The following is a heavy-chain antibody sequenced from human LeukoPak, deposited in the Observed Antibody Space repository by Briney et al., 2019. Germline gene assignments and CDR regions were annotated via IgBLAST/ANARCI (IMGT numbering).Heavy chain of an antibody. D-gene: IGHD4-17*01. CDR1: GGSISNYH. CDR2: IYYSGST. J-gene: IGHJ4*02. CDR3: ARHMATVTTARLVPVHYFDY. V-gene: IGHV4-59*08. Sequence: AEALSLTCTVSGGSISNYHWNWIRQPPGKGLEWIGYIYYSGSTNYNPSLKSRVTISVDTSKNQFSLKLSSVTAADTAVYYCARHMATVTTARLVPVHYFDYWGQGTLVTVSS.